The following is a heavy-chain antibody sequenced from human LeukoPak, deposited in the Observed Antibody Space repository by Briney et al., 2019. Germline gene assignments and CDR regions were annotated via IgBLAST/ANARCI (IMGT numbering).Heavy chain of an antibody. V-gene: IGHV1-8*01. D-gene: IGHD5-18*01. CDR3: ARASRRDTATAGY. CDR1: GYTFTSYD. J-gene: IGHJ4*02. CDR2: RNPNSGNT. Sequence: ASVKVSCKASGYTFTSYDINWVRQATGQGLEWMGWRNPNSGNTGYAQKFQGRVTMTRNTSISTAYMELSRLRSEDTAVYYCARASRRDTATAGYWGQGTMVTVSS.